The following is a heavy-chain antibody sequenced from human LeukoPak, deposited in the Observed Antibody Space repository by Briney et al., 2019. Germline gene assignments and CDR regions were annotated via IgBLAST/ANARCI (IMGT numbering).Heavy chain of an antibody. V-gene: IGHV1-2*02. J-gene: IGHJ4*02. Sequence: ASVKVSCKASGYTFTGYYMHWVRQAPGQGLEWMGWISPNSGGTNYAQKFQGRVTMTRDTSISTAYMELSRLRSDDTAVYYCARESSSSYADFDYWGQGTLVTVSS. CDR3: ARESSSSYADFDY. CDR1: GYTFTGYY. D-gene: IGHD6-6*01. CDR2: ISPNSGGT.